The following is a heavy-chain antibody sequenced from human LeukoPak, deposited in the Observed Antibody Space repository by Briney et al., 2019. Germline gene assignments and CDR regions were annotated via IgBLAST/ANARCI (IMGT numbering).Heavy chain of an antibody. CDR2: ISSSSVTI. CDR3: AREVVGATNDY. V-gene: IGHV3-48*01. J-gene: IGHJ4*02. CDR1: GFTFSTYS. Sequence: GGSLRLSCAASGFTFSTYSMNWVRQAPGKGLEWVSCISSSSVTIYYADSVKGRFTISRDNAKNSLYLQMNSLRAEDTAVYYCAREVVGATNDYWGQGTLVTVSS. D-gene: IGHD1-26*01.